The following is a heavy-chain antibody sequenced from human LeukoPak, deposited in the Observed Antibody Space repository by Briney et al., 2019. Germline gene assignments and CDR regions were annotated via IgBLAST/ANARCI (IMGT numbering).Heavy chain of an antibody. CDR2: ISYDGSNK. D-gene: IGHD2-2*01. Sequence: GGSLRLSCAASGFTFSSYGMHWVRQAPGKGLEWVAVISYDGSNKYYADSVKGRFTISRDNSKNTLYLQMNSLRAEDTAVYYCARGDCSSTSCLMDYWGQGTLVTVSS. CDR3: ARGDCSSTSCLMDY. V-gene: IGHV3-30*19. CDR1: GFTFSSYG. J-gene: IGHJ4*02.